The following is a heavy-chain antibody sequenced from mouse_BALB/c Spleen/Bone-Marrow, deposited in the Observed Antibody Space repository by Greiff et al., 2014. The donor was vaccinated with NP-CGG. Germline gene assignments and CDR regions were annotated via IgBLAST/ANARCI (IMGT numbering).Heavy chain of an antibody. Sequence: EVQLVESGPDLVKPSQSLSLTCTVSGYSITSGYSWYWIRQFPGNKLEWMGYIHYSGTTNYNPSLKSRISITRDTSKNQFFLQLNSITTEDTATYYCTRRNGNYYFDYWGQGTTLTVSS. D-gene: IGHD2-1*01. V-gene: IGHV3-1*02. CDR1: GYSITSGYS. J-gene: IGHJ2*01. CDR2: IHYSGTT. CDR3: TRRNGNYYFDY.